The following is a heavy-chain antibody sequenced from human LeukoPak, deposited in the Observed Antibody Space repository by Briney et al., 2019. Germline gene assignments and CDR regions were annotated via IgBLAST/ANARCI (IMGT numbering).Heavy chain of an antibody. J-gene: IGHJ4*02. Sequence: TGGSLRLSCAASGFSFSNGWMSWVRQAPGKGLEWVGRIKTKTDGETTDYAAPVKDRFTTSRDDSKNTLYLQMNSLKTEDTAVYYCTTVVGAAAGLGSYWGQGTLVTVSS. CDR3: TTVVGAAAGLGSY. CDR1: GFSFSNGW. CDR2: IKTKTDGETT. D-gene: IGHD1-26*01. V-gene: IGHV3-15*01.